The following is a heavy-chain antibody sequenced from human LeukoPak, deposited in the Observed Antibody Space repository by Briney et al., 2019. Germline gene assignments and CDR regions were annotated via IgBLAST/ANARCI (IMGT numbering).Heavy chain of an antibody. D-gene: IGHD3-22*01. CDR2: ISWNSGRI. Sequence: GGSLRLSCAASGFTFDDYAMHWVRQAPGKGLEWVSGISWNSGRIGYADSVKGRPTVSRDNAKNSLYLQMNSLRAEDTALYYCAKDHYYDSSGYHYFDYWGQGTLVTVSS. J-gene: IGHJ4*02. V-gene: IGHV3-9*01. CDR1: GFTFDDYA. CDR3: AKDHYYDSSGYHYFDY.